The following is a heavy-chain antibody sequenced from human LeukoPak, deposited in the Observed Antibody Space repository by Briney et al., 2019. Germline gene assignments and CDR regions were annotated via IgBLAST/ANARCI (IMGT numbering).Heavy chain of an antibody. CDR3: AKSDCGGDCHLLDY. V-gene: IGHV3-11*01. CDR1: GFTFSDYY. Sequence: GGSLRLSCAASGFTFSDYYMSWIRQAPGKGLEWVSYISSSGSTIYYADSVKGRFTISRDNAKNSLYLQMNNLRAEDTAVYYCAKSDCGGDCHLLDYWGQGTLVTVSS. J-gene: IGHJ4*02. CDR2: ISSSGSTI. D-gene: IGHD2-21*02.